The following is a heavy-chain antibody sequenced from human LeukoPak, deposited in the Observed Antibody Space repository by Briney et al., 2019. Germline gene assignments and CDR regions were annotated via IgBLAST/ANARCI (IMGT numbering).Heavy chain of an antibody. J-gene: IGHJ3*02. CDR3: ARGGSYVAFDI. Sequence: GGSLRLSCAAAGFTFSSYWMHWVRQAPGKGLVWVSRINSDGSSTSYADSVKGRFTISRDNAKNTLYLQMNSLKTEDTAVYYCARGGSYVAFDIWGQGTMVTVSS. D-gene: IGHD1-26*01. CDR2: INSDGSST. CDR1: GFTFSSYW. V-gene: IGHV3-74*01.